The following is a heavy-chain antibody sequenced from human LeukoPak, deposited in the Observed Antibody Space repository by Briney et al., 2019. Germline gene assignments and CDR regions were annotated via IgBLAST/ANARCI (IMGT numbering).Heavy chain of an antibody. V-gene: IGHV1-2*02. CDR2: INPNSGGT. CDR1: GYTFTGYY. D-gene: IGHD3-3*01. Sequence: ASVKVSCKASGYTFTGYYMHWVRQAPGQGLEWMGWINPNSGGTNYAQKFQGRVTMTRDMSTSTVYMELSSLRSEDTAVYYCARAIFGVVSTLDYWGQGTLVTVSS. CDR3: ARAIFGVVSTLDY. J-gene: IGHJ4*02.